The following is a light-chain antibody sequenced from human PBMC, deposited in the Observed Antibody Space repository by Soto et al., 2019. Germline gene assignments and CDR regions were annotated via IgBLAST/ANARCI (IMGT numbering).Light chain of an antibody. Sequence: DIQMTQSPSTLSASVGDRVTITCRASQRIFTWLAWYQQKPGKAPQLLINKASSLESGVPSRFSGSGSGTEFTLTISSLQPDDFATYYCQQFNVYPLTFGGGTKVEIK. CDR3: QQFNVYPLT. CDR1: QRIFTW. V-gene: IGKV1-5*03. J-gene: IGKJ4*01. CDR2: KAS.